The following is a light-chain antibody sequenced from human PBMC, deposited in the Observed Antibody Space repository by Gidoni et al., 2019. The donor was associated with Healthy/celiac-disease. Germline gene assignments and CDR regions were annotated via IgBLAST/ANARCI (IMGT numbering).Light chain of an antibody. CDR2: AAS. Sequence: QLPQSPSSLSASVGDRVTITCRASQSISSYLNWYQQKPGKAPKLLIYAASSLQSGVPSRFSGSGSGTDFTLTISSLQPEDFATYYCQQSDSTPVSFGQGTKLEIK. CDR1: QSISSY. J-gene: IGKJ2*03. V-gene: IGKV1-39*01. CDR3: QQSDSTPVS.